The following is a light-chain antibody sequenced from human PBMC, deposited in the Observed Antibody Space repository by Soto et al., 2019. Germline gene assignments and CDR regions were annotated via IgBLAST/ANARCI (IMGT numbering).Light chain of an antibody. Sequence: EIVLTQSPGTLSLSPGERATLSCRASQSVSSSYLAWYQQKPGQAPRLLIYGASSRATGIPDRFSGSGSGTDFTLTISRLEPEDFAVYYCQQYGSSQSVGQGTKVELQ. CDR1: QSVSSSY. CDR2: GAS. CDR3: QQYGSSQS. J-gene: IGKJ1*01. V-gene: IGKV3-20*01.